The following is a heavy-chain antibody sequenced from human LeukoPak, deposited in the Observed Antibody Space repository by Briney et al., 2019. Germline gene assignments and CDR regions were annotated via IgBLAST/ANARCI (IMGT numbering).Heavy chain of an antibody. CDR2: IYRGGST. J-gene: IGHJ4*02. CDR1: GFTVSSNY. D-gene: IGHD2-15*01. Sequence: GGSLRLACAASGFTVSSNYMNWVRQAPGKGLEWVSVIYRGGSTYYADSVKGRFTISRDNSKNTLYLQMNNLRAEDTAVYYCARGYCSGGSCYSDYWGQGTLVTVSS. CDR3: ARGYCSGGSCYSDY. V-gene: IGHV3-53*01.